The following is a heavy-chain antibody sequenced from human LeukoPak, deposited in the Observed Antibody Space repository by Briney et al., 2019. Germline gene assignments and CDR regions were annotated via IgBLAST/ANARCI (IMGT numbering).Heavy chain of an antibody. D-gene: IGHD3-10*01. V-gene: IGHV4-30-2*01. J-gene: IGHJ3*02. Sequence: SQTLSLTCAVSGGSISSGGYSWSWIRQPPGKGLEWIGYIYHSGSTYYNPSLKSRVTISVDRSKNQFSLKLSSVTAADTAVYYCARGPITMVRGVNPDAFDIWGQGTMVTVSS. CDR1: GGSISSGGYS. CDR3: ARGPITMVRGVNPDAFDI. CDR2: IYHSGST.